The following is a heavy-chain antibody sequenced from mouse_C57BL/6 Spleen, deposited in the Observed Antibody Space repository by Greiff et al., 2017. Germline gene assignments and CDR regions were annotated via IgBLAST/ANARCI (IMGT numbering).Heavy chain of an antibody. CDR1: GYTFTDHI. D-gene: IGHD3-1*01. Sequence: LVESGAELASPGASVTLSCKASGYTFTDHIMNWVKKRPGQGLEWIGRIYPVSGETNYNQQFMGKATFSVDRSSSTVYMVVDSLTSEDPAVYYCGITGTDYYAIDYWGQGTSVTVSS. V-gene: IGHV1-11*01. J-gene: IGHJ4*01. CDR3: GITGTDYYAIDY. CDR2: IYPVSGET.